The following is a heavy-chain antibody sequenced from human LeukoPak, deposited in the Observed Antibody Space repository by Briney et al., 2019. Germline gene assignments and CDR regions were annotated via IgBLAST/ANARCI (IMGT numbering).Heavy chain of an antibody. V-gene: IGHV3-33*01. CDR1: GFTFSAYG. J-gene: IGHJ5*01. CDR2: IWNDASHD. Sequence: KPGGSLRLSCAASGFTFSAYGMHWVRQAPGKGLEWVAVIWNDASHDNYGDSVRGRFTISRDNSKSTLYLQMNSLRAEDTAVYYCARDLCIGVSCRYADSWDQGTLVTVSS. D-gene: IGHD2-15*01. CDR3: ARDLCIGVSCRYADS.